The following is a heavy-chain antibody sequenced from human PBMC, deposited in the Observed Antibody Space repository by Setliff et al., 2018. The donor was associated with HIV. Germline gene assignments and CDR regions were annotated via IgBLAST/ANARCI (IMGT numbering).Heavy chain of an antibody. D-gene: IGHD6-19*01. Sequence: PSETLSLTCAVYGGSFSDYYWSWIRQPPGKGLEWIGEIYHSGNTNYNPSLKSRLSISVDKSKNQFSLKLSSVTAADTALYYCARRHTFGAGRDYYYYYAVDVWGQGTTVTVSS. CDR2: IYHSGNT. J-gene: IGHJ6*02. CDR1: GGSFSDYY. CDR3: ARRHTFGAGRDYYYYYAVDV. V-gene: IGHV4-34*01.